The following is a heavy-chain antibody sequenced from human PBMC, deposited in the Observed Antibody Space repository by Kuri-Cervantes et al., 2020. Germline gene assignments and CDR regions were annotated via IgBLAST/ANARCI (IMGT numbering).Heavy chain of an antibody. J-gene: IGHJ4*02. Sequence: LSLTCAASGFTFSSYWMSWVRQAPGKGLEWVAVISYDGSNKYYADSVKGRFTISRDNSKNTLYLQMNSLRAEDTAVYYCARGARDSSGYYPRYWGQGTLVTVSS. CDR1: GFTFSSYW. D-gene: IGHD3-22*01. CDR2: ISYDGSNK. V-gene: IGHV3-30-3*01. CDR3: ARGARDSSGYYPRY.